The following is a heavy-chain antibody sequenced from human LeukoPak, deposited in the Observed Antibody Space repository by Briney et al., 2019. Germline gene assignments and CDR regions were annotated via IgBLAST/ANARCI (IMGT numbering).Heavy chain of an antibody. Sequence: GGSLRLSCAASGFTFSSYGMHWVRQAPGKGLEWVAFIRYDGSNENFPDSVKGRFTISRDNSKNIFFLQMNSLRAEDTAVYYCAKDRGSSWYFFDFWGQGTLVTVSS. CDR3: AKDRGSSWYFFDF. CDR2: IRYDGSNE. D-gene: IGHD6-13*01. J-gene: IGHJ4*02. V-gene: IGHV3-30*02. CDR1: GFTFSSYG.